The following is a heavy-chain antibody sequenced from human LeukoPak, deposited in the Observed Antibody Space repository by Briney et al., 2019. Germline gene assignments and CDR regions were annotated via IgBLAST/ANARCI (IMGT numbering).Heavy chain of an antibody. CDR1: GFTFSDYT. D-gene: IGHD5-12*01. V-gene: IGHV3-11*01. CDR3: ARAGWLRLNYFDY. J-gene: IGHJ4*02. CDR2: ISSSGSTI. Sequence: GGSLRLSCAASGFTFSDYTMSGIRQAPGKGLEWVSYISSSGSTIYYADSVKGRFTISRDNAKNSLYLQMNSLRAEDTAVYYCARAGWLRLNYFDYWGQGTLVTVSS.